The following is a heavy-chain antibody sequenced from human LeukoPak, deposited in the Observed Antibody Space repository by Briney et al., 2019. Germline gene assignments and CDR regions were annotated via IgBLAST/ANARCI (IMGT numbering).Heavy chain of an antibody. CDR3: ATDNFDC. Sequence: ASVKVSCKVSGYTLTELSMHWVRQAPGKGLEWMGGFDPEDGEAIYAQKFQGRVTMTEDTSSDTAYMELNSLRSEDTAIYYCATDNFDCWGQGTLVTVSS. J-gene: IGHJ4*02. CDR2: FDPEDGEA. CDR1: GYTLTELS. V-gene: IGHV1-24*01.